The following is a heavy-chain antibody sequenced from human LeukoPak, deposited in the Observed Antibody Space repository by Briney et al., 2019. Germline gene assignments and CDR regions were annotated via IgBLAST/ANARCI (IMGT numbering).Heavy chain of an antibody. CDR2: ISAYNGNT. CDR1: GYTFTSYG. CDR3: ARFSWYDDSSGPDAFDI. Sequence: ASVKVSCKASGYTFTSYGISWVRRAPGQGLEWMGWISAYNGNTNYAQKLQGRVTMTTDTSTSTAYMELRSLRSDDTAVYYCARFSWYDDSSGPDAFDIWGQGTMVTVSS. D-gene: IGHD3-22*01. J-gene: IGHJ3*02. V-gene: IGHV1-18*01.